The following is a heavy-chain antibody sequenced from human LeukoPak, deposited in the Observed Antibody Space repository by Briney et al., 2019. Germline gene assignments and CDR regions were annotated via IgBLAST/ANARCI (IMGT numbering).Heavy chain of an antibody. J-gene: IGHJ6*02. V-gene: IGHV3-30*18. CDR1: GFTFSSYG. D-gene: IGHD3-9*01. CDR2: ISYDGSNK. CDR3: ANTPRRYFDWLPSPRPDYYGMDV. Sequence: PGGSLRLSCAASGFTFSSYGMHWVRQAPGKGLEWVAVISYDGSNKYYADSVKGRFTISRDNSKNTLYLQMNSLRAEDTAVYYCANTPRRYFDWLPSPRPDYYGMDVWGQGTTVTVSS.